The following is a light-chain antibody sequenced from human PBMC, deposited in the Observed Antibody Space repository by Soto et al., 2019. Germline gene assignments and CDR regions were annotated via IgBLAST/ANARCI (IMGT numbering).Light chain of an antibody. CDR3: QQYNNWPKM. CDR1: QSVRSN. J-gene: IGKJ1*01. CDR2: DAS. V-gene: IGKV3-15*01. Sequence: EIVMTQSPDTLSVSPGERVTLSCRASQSVRSNLAWYQQKPGQAPRLLIYDASTRATSIPARFSGSGSGTEFTLTISSLQSEDFAVYYCQQYNNWPKMFGQGTKVDIK.